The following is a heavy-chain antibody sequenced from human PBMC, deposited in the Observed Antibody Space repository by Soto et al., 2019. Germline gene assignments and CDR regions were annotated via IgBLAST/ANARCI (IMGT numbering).Heavy chain of an antibody. CDR3: ARHGAIAPEQLDY. CDR2: IYYSGST. J-gene: IGHJ4*02. CDR1: GGSISSSSYY. V-gene: IGHV4-39*01. Sequence: QLQLQESGPGLVKPSETLSLTCTVSGGSISSSSYYWGWIRQPPGKGLEWIGSIYYSGSTYYNPYLKSRVTISVDTSKNPCSLKLSSVTAADTAVYYCARHGAIAPEQLDYWGQGTLVTVSS. D-gene: IGHD1-1*01.